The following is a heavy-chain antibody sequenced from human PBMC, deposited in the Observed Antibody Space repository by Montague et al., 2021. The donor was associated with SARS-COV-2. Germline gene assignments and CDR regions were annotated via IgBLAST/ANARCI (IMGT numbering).Heavy chain of an antibody. CDR3: AREKRRITIFGMVSMEDFDH. CDR1: GFTFSNYE. J-gene: IGHJ2*01. D-gene: IGHD3-3*01. CDR2: ISSSGSTI. Sequence: SLRLSCAASGFTFSNYEMSWVRQAPGKGLEWVSYISSSGSTIYYADSVKGRFTISRDNAKNSLYLQMNSLRAEDTAVYYCAREKRRITIFGMVSMEDFDHWGRGTLVTVSS. V-gene: IGHV3-48*03.